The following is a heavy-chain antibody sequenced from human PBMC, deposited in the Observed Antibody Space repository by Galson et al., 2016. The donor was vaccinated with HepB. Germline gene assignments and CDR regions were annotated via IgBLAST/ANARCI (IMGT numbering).Heavy chain of an antibody. Sequence: SLRLSCAASGFSFSRFWMSWVRQAPGKGLEWVANIQQDGSDKYYVDFVKGRFSVSKDNGKNSLYLQMNSLRPEDTAVYYCAREHSSGLLDYWGQGTLVIVSS. CDR3: AREHSSGLLDY. CDR2: IQQDGSDK. CDR1: GFSFSRFW. V-gene: IGHV3-7*03. J-gene: IGHJ4*02. D-gene: IGHD6-19*01.